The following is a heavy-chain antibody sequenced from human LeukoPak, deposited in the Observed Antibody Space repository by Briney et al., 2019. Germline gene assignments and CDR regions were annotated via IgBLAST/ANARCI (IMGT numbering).Heavy chain of an antibody. J-gene: IGHJ5*02. D-gene: IGHD6-13*01. CDR3: ARALTILSWFTPREGRFDP. Sequence: ASVKVSCKASGYTFTSYDINWVRQATGQGLEWMGWMNPNSGNTGYAQKFQGRVTMTRSTSISTAYMELSSLRSEDTAVYYCARALTILSWFTPREGRFDPWGQGTLVTVSS. CDR1: GYTFTSYD. V-gene: IGHV1-8*01. CDR2: MNPNSGNT.